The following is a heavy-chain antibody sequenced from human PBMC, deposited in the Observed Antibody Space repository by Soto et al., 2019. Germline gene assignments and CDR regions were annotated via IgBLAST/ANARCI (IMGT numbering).Heavy chain of an antibody. CDR1: GGTFSSYT. CDR2: IIPILGIA. CDR3: ARAHDSSGYYAPFDY. J-gene: IGHJ4*02. D-gene: IGHD3-22*01. Sequence: QVQLVQSGAEVKKPGSSVKVSCKASGGTFSSYTISWVRQAPGQGLEWMGRIIPILGIANYAQKFQGRVTITADKSTSTAYMELSSLRSEDTAVYYCARAHDSSGYYAPFDYWGQGTLVTVSS. V-gene: IGHV1-69*02.